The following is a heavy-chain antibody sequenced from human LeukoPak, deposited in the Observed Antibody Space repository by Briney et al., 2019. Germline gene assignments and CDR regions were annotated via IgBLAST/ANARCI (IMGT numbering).Heavy chain of an antibody. CDR2: INHSGST. CDR3: ASAYDSSGYYGGDY. Sequence: SETLSHTCAVYGGSFSGYYWSWIRQPPGKGLEWIGEINHSGSTNYNPSLKSRVTISVDTSKNQFSLKLSSVTAADTAVYYCASAYDSSGYYGGDYWGQGTLVTVSS. V-gene: IGHV4-34*01. J-gene: IGHJ4*02. D-gene: IGHD3-22*01. CDR1: GGSFSGYY.